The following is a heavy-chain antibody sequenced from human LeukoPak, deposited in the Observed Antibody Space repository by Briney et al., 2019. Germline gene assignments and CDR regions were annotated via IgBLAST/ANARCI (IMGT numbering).Heavy chain of an antibody. J-gene: IGHJ4*02. CDR3: ARAKRWLQLPDS. CDR1: GGSFSGYY. Sequence: SETLSLTCAVYGGSFSGYYWSWIRQPPGKGLEWIGEINHSGSTNYNPSLKSRVTISVDTSKNQFSLKLSSVTAADTAVYYCARAKRWLQLPDSWGQGTLVTVSS. D-gene: IGHD5-24*01. V-gene: IGHV4-34*01. CDR2: INHSGST.